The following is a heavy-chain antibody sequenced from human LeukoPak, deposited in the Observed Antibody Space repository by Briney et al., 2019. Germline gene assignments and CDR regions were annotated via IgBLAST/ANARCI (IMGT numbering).Heavy chain of an antibody. J-gene: IGHJ4*02. Sequence: PSETLSLTCTVSGGSISSYYWNWIRQPPGKGLEWIGYIYYSGSTNYNPSLKSRVTISVDTSKNQFSLKLSSVTAADTAVYYCARGVNWNYFDYWGQGTLVTVSS. CDR1: GGSISSYY. D-gene: IGHD3-22*01. CDR3: ARGVNWNYFDY. V-gene: IGHV4-59*01. CDR2: IYYSGST.